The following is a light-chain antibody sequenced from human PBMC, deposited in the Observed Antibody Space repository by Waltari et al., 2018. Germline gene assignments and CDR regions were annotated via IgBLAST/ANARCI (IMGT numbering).Light chain of an antibody. CDR2: AAS. J-gene: IGKJ4*01. CDR1: QSVSRY. CDR3: QQRSSWPLT. Sequence: PGESATLSCRASQSVSRYLGWYQQKPGQAPRLLIYAASNRATGIPARFSASGSGTDFTLTISSLEPEDFAVYYCQQRSSWPLTFGGGTKVEIK. V-gene: IGKV3-11*01.